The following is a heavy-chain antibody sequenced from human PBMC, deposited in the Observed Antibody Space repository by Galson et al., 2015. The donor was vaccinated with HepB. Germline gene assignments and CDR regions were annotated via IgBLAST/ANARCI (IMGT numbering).Heavy chain of an antibody. CDR1: GFSFKSSG. CDR2: IWYDGSKK. D-gene: IGHD6-13*01. CDR3: ARVVQQLAYGMDV. J-gene: IGHJ6*02. V-gene: IGHV3-33*01. Sequence: LRLSCAGSGFSFKSSGMHWVRQAPGKGLEWVAIIWYDGSKKYYAESLKGRFTISRDNSKSTLYLEMNGLRAEDTAVYYCARVVQQLAYGMDVWGQGTTVTVSS.